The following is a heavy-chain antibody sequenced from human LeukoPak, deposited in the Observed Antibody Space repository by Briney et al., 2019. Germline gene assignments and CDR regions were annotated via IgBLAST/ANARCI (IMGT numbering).Heavy chain of an antibody. J-gene: IGHJ4*02. CDR2: ISGSGGSA. V-gene: IGHV3-23*01. CDR3: AKSPYSSGWYRGLDY. Sequence: GGSLRLSCAASRFTFSSYSMNWVRQAPGKGLEWVSAISGSGGSAYYADSVKGRLTISRDNSKNTLYLQMNSLRAEDTAVYYCAKSPYSSGWYRGLDYWGQGTLVTVSS. D-gene: IGHD6-19*01. CDR1: RFTFSSYS.